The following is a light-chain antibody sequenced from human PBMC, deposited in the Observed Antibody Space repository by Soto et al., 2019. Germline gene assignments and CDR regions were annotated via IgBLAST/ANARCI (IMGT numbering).Light chain of an antibody. CDR1: QSVSSAY. CDR2: GSS. CDR3: QQYGSSRWT. J-gene: IGKJ1*01. V-gene: IGKV3-20*01. Sequence: EIVLTQSPGTLSLSPGERATLSCRASQSVSSAYLAWYQQKLGQAPRLLIYGSSNRATGIPDRFSGSGSGTDFTLTISRLEPEDFAVYYCQQYGSSRWTFGRGTKVEIK.